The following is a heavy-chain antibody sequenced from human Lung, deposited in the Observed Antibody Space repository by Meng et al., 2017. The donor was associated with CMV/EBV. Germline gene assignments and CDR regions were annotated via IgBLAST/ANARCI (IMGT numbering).Heavy chain of an antibody. Sequence: HVQLQGSRLGLVKHSQTLSLTCTVSGGSISSGDYYWSWVRQPPGKGLEWIGYIYYSGSTYYNPSLKSRVTISVDTSKNQFSLKLSSVTAADTAVYYCARDRTTGRYFDYWGQGTLVTVSS. J-gene: IGHJ4*02. CDR3: ARDRTTGRYFDY. D-gene: IGHD4-11*01. V-gene: IGHV4-30-4*01. CDR2: IYYSGST. CDR1: GGSISSGDYY.